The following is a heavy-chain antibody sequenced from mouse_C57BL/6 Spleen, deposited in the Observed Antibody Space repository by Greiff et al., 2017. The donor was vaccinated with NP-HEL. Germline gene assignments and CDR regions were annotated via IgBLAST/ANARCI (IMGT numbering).Heavy chain of an antibody. J-gene: IGHJ2*01. CDR1: GYTFTGYW. CDR2: ILPGSGST. CDR3: ASGTTVVARGYYFDY. Sequence: QVQLQQSGAELMKPGASVKLSCKATGYTFTGYWIEWVKQRPGHGLEWLGEILPGSGSTNYNEKFKGKATFTADTSSNTAYMQLSSLTTENTAIYYCASGTTVVARGYYFDYWGQGTTLTVSS. D-gene: IGHD1-1*01. V-gene: IGHV1-9*01.